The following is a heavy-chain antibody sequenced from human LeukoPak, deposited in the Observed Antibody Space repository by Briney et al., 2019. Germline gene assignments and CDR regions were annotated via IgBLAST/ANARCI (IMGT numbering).Heavy chain of an antibody. CDR3: ARVTNSGSYPYYYYYMDV. CDR1: GGSISSHY. J-gene: IGHJ6*03. V-gene: IGHV4-59*11. Sequence: SETLSLTCTVSGGSISSHYWSWIRQPPGKGLEWIGYIYYSGSTDYNPSLKSRVTISVDTSKNQFSLQLSSVTAADTAVYYCARVTNSGSYPYYYYYMDVWGKGTTVTVSS. CDR2: IYYSGST. D-gene: IGHD1-26*01.